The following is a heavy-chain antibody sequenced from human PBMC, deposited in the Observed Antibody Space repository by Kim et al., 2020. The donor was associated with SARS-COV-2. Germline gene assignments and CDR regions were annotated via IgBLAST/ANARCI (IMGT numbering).Heavy chain of an antibody. CDR1: GFTFSSYC. V-gene: IGHV3-7*01. D-gene: IGHD3-22*01. CDR3: ARDGLYYYDSSAYPNYGIDV. CDR2: IKQDVSEK. Sequence: GGSLRLSCAASGFTFSSYCMSWVRQAPGKGLDWVANIKQDVSEKYYVDSVKGRFTISRDNAKNSLYLQMNSLRAEDTAVYYCARDGLYYYDSSAYPNYGIDVWGQGTTVTVSS. J-gene: IGHJ6*02.